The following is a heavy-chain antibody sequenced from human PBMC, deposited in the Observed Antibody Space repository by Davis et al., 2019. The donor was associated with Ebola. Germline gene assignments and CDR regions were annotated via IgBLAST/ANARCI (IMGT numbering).Heavy chain of an antibody. V-gene: IGHV3-74*01. J-gene: IGHJ4*02. CDR2: INPDGSFT. CDR3: ARSSYQPDY. Sequence: GESLKISCAASGFTFSSYWMHWVRQAPGKGLVWVSRINPDGSFTDYADSVKGRFSSSRDSPSNTLYLQMNGLRAEDTAVYYCARSSYQPDYWGQGTLVTVSS. D-gene: IGHD2-2*01. CDR1: GFTFSSYW.